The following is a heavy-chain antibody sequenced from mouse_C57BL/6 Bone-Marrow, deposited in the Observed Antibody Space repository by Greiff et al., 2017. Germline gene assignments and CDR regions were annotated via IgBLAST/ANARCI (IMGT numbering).Heavy chain of an antibody. D-gene: IGHD2-4*01. V-gene: IGHV5-4*01. Sequence: DVKLVESGGGLAKPGGSLKLSCAASGFTFSSYAMSWVRQTPEKRLEWVATISDGCSYTYSPDNVKGRFTISRDNAKNNLYLQMSQLKSEDTAMYYCAREAYDYGAYWGQGTLVTVSA. CDR1: GFTFSSYA. J-gene: IGHJ3*01. CDR2: ISDGCSYT. CDR3: AREAYDYGAY.